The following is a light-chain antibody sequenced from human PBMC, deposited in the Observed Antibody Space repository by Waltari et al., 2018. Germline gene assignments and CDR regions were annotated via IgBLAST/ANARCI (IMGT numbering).Light chain of an antibody. CDR1: QSVLYSSNNKNH. CDR2: WAS. Sequence: DIVMTQSPDSLAVPLGERATINCKSSQSVLYSSNNKNHLAWYKQKPGQPPKLLIYWASTRESGVPDRFSGSGSGTDFTLTISSLQAEDVAVYYCQQYYITPYTFGQGTKLVIK. V-gene: IGKV4-1*01. J-gene: IGKJ2*01. CDR3: QQYYITPYT.